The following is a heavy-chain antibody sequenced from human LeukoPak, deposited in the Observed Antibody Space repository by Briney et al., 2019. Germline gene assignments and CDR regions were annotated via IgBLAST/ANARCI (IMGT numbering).Heavy chain of an antibody. J-gene: IGHJ4*02. V-gene: IGHV3-23*01. Sequence: GGSLRLSCAASGFTFSSYAMSWVRRAPGKGLEWVSGISGSGGSTYYADSVKGRFTISRDNSKNTLYLQVNSLRAEDTAVYYCAKDHTIVATLAMDYWGQGTLVTVSS. D-gene: IGHD5-12*01. CDR1: GFTFSSYA. CDR3: AKDHTIVATLAMDY. CDR2: ISGSGGST.